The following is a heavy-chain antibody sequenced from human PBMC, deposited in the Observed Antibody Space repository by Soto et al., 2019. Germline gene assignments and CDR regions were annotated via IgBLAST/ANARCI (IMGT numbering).Heavy chain of an antibody. CDR3: ARSPLGYDYVRQTWREVGDSFDI. CDR1: GASISSYY. Sequence: SETLSLTCTVSGASISSYYWSWIRQPAGKGLEWIGGLNTNGSTNYNPSLKSRVSFSLDTSKNQFSLHLMSVTAADTAVYYCARSPLGYDYVRQTWREVGDSFDIWGRGTMVTVS. V-gene: IGHV4-4*07. D-gene: IGHD3-16*01. CDR2: LNTNGST. J-gene: IGHJ3*02.